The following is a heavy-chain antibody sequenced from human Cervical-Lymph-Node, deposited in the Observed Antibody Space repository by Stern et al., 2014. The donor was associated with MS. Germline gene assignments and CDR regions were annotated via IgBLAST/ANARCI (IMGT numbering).Heavy chain of an antibody. CDR1: GGTFSSYA. CDR2: IIPIFGTA. CDR3: ARDTLGYCSSTSCRRYNWFDP. V-gene: IGHV1-69*01. J-gene: IGHJ5*02. D-gene: IGHD2-2*01. Sequence: QVQLVQSGAEVKKPGSSVKVSCKASGGTFSSYAISWVRQAPGQGLEWMGGIIPIFGTANYAQKFQGRVTITADESTSTAYMELSSLRSEDTAVYYCARDTLGYCSSTSCRRYNWFDPWGQGTLVTVSS.